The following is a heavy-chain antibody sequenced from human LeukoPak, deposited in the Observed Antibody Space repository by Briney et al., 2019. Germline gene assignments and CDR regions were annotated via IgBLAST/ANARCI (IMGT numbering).Heavy chain of an antibody. CDR2: INHSGST. V-gene: IGHV4-34*01. D-gene: IGHD3-3*01. Sequence: SETLSLTCAVYGESFSGYYWSWIRQPPGKGLEWIGEINHSGSTNYNPSLKSRVTISVDTSKNQFSLKLSSVTAADTAVYYCARVPNDFWSGYYFDPWGQGTLVTVSS. CDR3: ARVPNDFWSGYYFDP. J-gene: IGHJ5*02. CDR1: GESFSGYY.